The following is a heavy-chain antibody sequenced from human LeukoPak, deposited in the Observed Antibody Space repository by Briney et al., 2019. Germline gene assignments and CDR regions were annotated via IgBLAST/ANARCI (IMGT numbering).Heavy chain of an antibody. CDR3: ARGRSGLPIS. CDR2: INHSGST. CDR1: GGSFSGYY. D-gene: IGHD3-16*01. J-gene: IGHJ5*02. V-gene: IGHV4-34*01. Sequence: SETLSLTCAVYGGSFSGYYWSWIRQPPGKGLEWIGKINHSGSTNYNPSLKSRVTISVDTSKNQFSLKLSSVTAADTAVYYCARGRSGLPISWGQGTLVTVSS.